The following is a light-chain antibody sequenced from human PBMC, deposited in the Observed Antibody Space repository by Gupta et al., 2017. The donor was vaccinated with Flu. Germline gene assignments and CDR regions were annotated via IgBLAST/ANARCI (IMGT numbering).Light chain of an antibody. V-gene: IGKV3-15*01. CDR1: QSVSSN. Sequence: PATLSVSPGERATLSCRASQSVSSNLARFRQKPGQPPRLINYRASNRVNGLESRCSGNALEQVVTSIRSSLQPEDFATYYCQHKNNCQWTFGQGTKVEIK. CDR3: QHKNNCQWT. CDR2: RAS. J-gene: IGKJ1*01.